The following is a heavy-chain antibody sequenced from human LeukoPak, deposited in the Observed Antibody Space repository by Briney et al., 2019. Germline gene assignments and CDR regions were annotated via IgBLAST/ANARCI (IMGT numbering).Heavy chain of an antibody. CDR1: GGSISAHY. J-gene: IGHJ4*02. D-gene: IGHD5-24*01. CDR3: ARSGDAYNQPLDY. Sequence: SDTLSLTCTVSGGSISAHYWSWIRQPPGKGLESIAYIYYSGSTNYNPSLKSRVTISVDTSKNQFSLKLSSVTAADTAVYYCARSGDAYNQPLDYWGQGTLVTVSS. CDR2: IYYSGST. V-gene: IGHV4-59*07.